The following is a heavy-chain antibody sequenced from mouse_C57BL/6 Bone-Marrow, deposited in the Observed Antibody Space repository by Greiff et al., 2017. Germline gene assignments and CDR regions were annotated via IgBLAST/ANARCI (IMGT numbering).Heavy chain of an antibody. CDR3: ASGAYSKEYYAMDY. CDR1: GYTFTSYG. Sequence: VQLQQSGAELARPGASVKLSCKASGYTFTSYGISWVKQRTGQGLEWIGEIDPRSGNTYYNQKFKGKATLTADKSSSTAYLELRSLTSEDSADYFCASGAYSKEYYAMDYCDRGTAVTVSA. V-gene: IGHV1-81*01. J-gene: IGHJ4*01. D-gene: IGHD2-10*01. CDR2: IDPRSGNT.